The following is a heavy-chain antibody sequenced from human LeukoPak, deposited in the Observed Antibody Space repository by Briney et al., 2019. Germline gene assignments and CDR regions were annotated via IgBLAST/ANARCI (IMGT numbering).Heavy chain of an antibody. CDR1: GGSITNYY. J-gene: IGHJ4*02. CDR2: IYTSGST. Sequence: SGTLSLTCTISGGSITNYYWSWIRQPAGKGLEWIGRIYTSGSTNYNPSLKSRVTMSVDTSKNQFSLKLSSVTAADTAVYYCARDSYDYVWGSYPRDYWGQGTLVTVSS. V-gene: IGHV4-4*07. D-gene: IGHD3-16*01. CDR3: ARDSYDYVWGSYPRDY.